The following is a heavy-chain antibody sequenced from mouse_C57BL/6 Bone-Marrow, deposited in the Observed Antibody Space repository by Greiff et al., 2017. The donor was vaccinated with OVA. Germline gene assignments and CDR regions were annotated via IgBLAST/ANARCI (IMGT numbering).Heavy chain of an antibody. CDR1: GYSITSGYY. V-gene: IGHV3-6*01. J-gene: IGHJ2*01. CDR3: ARGLGEFDY. Sequence: DVQLQESGPGLVKPSQSLSLTCSVTGYSITSGYYRNWIRQFPGNKLECMGYIRYDGSNNYNPSLKNRISITRDTSKNQFFLKLNSAAAEDTATYDCARGLGEFDYWGQGTTVTVSA. D-gene: IGHD2-2*01. CDR2: IRYDGSN.